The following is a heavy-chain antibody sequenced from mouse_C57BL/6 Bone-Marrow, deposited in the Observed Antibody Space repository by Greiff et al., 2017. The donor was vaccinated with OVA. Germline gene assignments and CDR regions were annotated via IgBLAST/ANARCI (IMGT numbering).Heavy chain of an antibody. CDR2: IHPNSGST. Sequence: VQLQQPGAELVKPGASVQLSCKASGYTFTSYWMHWVKQRPGQGLEWIGMIHPNSGSTNYNEKFKSKATLTVDKSSSTAYMQLSSLTSEDSAVYYCASELWWFDYWGQGTTLTVSS. CDR1: GYTFTSYW. D-gene: IGHD1-1*02. V-gene: IGHV1-64*01. CDR3: ASELWWFDY. J-gene: IGHJ2*01.